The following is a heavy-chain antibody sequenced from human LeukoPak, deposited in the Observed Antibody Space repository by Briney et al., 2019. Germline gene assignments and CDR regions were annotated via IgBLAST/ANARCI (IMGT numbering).Heavy chain of an antibody. CDR2: IYSGGTT. V-gene: IGHV3-53*01. CDR1: GFTVSNNF. Sequence: GGSLRLSCKASGFTVSNNFMNWVRQAPGKGLEWVALIYSGGTTNYADSVKGRFTISRDNSKNTLYLQMTNVRVEDTAVYYCARDPPGIAASVSGGWGQGTLVTVSS. CDR3: ARDPPGIAASVSGG. J-gene: IGHJ4*02. D-gene: IGHD6-13*01.